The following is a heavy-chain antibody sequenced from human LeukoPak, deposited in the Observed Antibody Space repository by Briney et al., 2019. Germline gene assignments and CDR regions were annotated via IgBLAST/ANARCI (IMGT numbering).Heavy chain of an antibody. D-gene: IGHD6-19*01. J-gene: IGHJ4*02. CDR3: ARNRASGWYRFDY. CDR2: IYSGGST. V-gene: IGHV3-53*01. CDR1: GFTVSSNY. Sequence: GGSLRLSCAASGFTVSSNYMSWVRQAPWKGLKWVSVIYSGGSTYYADSVKGRFTISRDNSKNTLYLQMNSLRAEDTAVYYCARNRASGWYRFDYWGQGTLVTVSS.